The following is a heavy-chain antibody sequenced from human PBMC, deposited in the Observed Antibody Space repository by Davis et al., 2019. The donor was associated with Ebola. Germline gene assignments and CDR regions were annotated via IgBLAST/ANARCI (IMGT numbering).Heavy chain of an antibody. Sequence: GGSLRLSCAASGFTFNNYAMTWVRQAPGKGLEWVSVINRDGTNTYYADAVRGRFIISRDKSNNTLYLEMSSLRVDDTAVYYCATTQWLREFDNWGQGTLVTVSS. CDR1: GFTFNNYA. J-gene: IGHJ4*02. D-gene: IGHD6-19*01. CDR3: ATTQWLREFDN. CDR2: INRDGTNT. V-gene: IGHV3-23*03.